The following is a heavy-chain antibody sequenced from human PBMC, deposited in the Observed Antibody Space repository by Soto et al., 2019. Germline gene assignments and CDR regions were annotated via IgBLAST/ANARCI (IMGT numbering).Heavy chain of an antibody. D-gene: IGHD5-18*01. Sequence: QVQLVESGGGVVQPGRSLRLSCAASGFTFSSFGMHWVRQAPGKGLEWVAFISYDGSNKYYADSVKGRFTISRDNSKNTLYLQMNSLRAEDTAVYYCAKDKYSYGPHYFDYWGQGTLLTVSS. V-gene: IGHV3-30*18. CDR3: AKDKYSYGPHYFDY. CDR1: GFTFSSFG. CDR2: ISYDGSNK. J-gene: IGHJ4*02.